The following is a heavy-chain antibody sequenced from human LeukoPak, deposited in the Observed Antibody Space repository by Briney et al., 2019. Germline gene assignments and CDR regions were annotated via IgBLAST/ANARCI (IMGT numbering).Heavy chain of an antibody. D-gene: IGHD3-9*01. Sequence: SETLSLTCTVSGGSLSSYYWSWIRQPPGKGLEWIGYIYYSGSTYYNPSLKSRVTISVDTSKNQFSLKLSSVTAADTAVYYCARDPFAGTYYDILTGYGGASGYFDYWGQGTLVTVSS. CDR3: ARDPFAGTYYDILTGYGGASGYFDY. V-gene: IGHV4-59*01. J-gene: IGHJ4*02. CDR1: GGSLSSYY. CDR2: IYYSGST.